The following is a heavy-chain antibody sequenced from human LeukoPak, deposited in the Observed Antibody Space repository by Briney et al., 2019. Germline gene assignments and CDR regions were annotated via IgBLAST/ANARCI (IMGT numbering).Heavy chain of an antibody. Sequence: GGSLRLSCAASGFTLSSYSMNWVRQAPGKGLEWVSYISSSSSTIYYADSVKGRFTISRDNAKNPLYLQMNSLRDEDTAVYYCARVTVTTNDYWGQGTLVTVSS. CDR1: GFTLSSYS. J-gene: IGHJ4*02. D-gene: IGHD4-17*01. CDR3: ARVTVTTNDY. V-gene: IGHV3-48*02. CDR2: ISSSSSTI.